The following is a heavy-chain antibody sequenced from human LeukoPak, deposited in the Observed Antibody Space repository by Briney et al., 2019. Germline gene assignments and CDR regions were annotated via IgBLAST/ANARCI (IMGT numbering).Heavy chain of an antibody. Sequence: SETLSLTCAVYGGSFSGYYWSWIRQPPGRGLEWIGEINHSGSINYNPSLKSRVTISVDTSKNQFSLKLSSVTAADTAVYYCARLGVGYYGSGSYHLDYWGQGTLVTVSS. V-gene: IGHV4-34*01. CDR1: GGSFSGYY. J-gene: IGHJ4*02. D-gene: IGHD3-10*01. CDR3: ARLGVGYYGSGSYHLDY. CDR2: INHSGSI.